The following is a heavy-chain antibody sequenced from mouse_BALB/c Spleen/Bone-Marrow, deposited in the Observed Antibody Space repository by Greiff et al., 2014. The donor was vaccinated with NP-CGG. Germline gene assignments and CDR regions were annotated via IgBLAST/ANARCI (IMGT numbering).Heavy chain of an antibody. CDR2: IDPANGNT. CDR1: GFNIKDTY. CDR3: SRGYYDYLFALDY. J-gene: IGHJ4*01. V-gene: IGHV14-3*02. Sequence: VQLQQSGAELVKPGASVKLSYTASGFNIKDTYIYWVKQRPEQGLEWVGRIDPANGNTKYDPKFQGKATIAADTSSNTAYLQLSSLTSEDTAVYYCSRGYYDYLFALDYWGHGTSVTVSS. D-gene: IGHD5-5*01.